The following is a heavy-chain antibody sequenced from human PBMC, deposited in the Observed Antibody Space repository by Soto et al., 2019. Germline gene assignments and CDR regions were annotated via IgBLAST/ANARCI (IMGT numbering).Heavy chain of an antibody. Sequence: XGSLILSCAGAGFTFINYAMTWVRQAPGKGLEWVSSISNRGSDTYYVDSVKGRFTISRDNSKNTLYLQMNSLRAEDTAVYYCAKDTYSSSWYFSGQGTLVTVSS. V-gene: IGHV3-23*01. D-gene: IGHD6-13*01. J-gene: IGHJ4*02. CDR2: ISNRGSDT. CDR1: GFTFINYA. CDR3: AKDTYSSSWYF.